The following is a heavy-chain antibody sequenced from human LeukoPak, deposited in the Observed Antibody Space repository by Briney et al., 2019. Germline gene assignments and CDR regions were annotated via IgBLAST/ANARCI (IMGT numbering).Heavy chain of an antibody. CDR3: ARSSIIAAAGPYYFDY. CDR1: GGTFSSYA. CDR2: IIPIFGTA. D-gene: IGHD6-13*01. Sequence: ASVKVSCKASGGTFSSYAISWVRQAPGQGLEWMGGIIPIFGTANYAQKFQGRVTITADKSTTTAYMELSSLRSEDTAVYYCARSSIIAAAGPYYFDYWGQGTLVTVSS. V-gene: IGHV1-69*06. J-gene: IGHJ4*02.